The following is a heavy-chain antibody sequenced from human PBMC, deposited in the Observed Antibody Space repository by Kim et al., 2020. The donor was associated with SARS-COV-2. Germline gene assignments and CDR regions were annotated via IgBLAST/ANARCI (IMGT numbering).Heavy chain of an antibody. CDR1: GFTFSDYG. CDR2: ISYDGSNK. CDR3: AKDPGDYGDYVADY. J-gene: IGHJ4*02. D-gene: IGHD4-17*01. Sequence: GGSLRLSCAASGFTFSDYGIHWVRQAPGKGLEWVAVISYDGSNKYYADSVKGRFTISRDNSKNTVYLQMNTLRPEDAAVYYCAKDPGDYGDYVADYWGQGTLVTVSS. V-gene: IGHV3-30*18.